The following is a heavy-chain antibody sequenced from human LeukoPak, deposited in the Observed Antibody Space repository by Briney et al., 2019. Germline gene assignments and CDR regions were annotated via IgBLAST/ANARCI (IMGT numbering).Heavy chain of an antibody. CDR2: INHSGST. Sequence: SETLSLTCAVYGGSFSGYYWSWIRKPPGKGLEWIGEINHSGSTNYNPSLKSRVTISVDTSKNQFSLKLSSVTAADTAVYYCARVDILTGYFDAFDIWGQGTMVTVSS. V-gene: IGHV4-34*01. D-gene: IGHD3-9*01. CDR3: ARVDILTGYFDAFDI. J-gene: IGHJ3*02. CDR1: GGSFSGYY.